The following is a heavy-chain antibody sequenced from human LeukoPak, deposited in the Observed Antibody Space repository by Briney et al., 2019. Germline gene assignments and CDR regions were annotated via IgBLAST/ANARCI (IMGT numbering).Heavy chain of an antibody. D-gene: IGHD6-13*01. Sequence: SETLSLTCTVSGGSISSYYWSWIRQPPGKGLEWIGYIYYTGRTNYSPSLKSRVTISVDTSKNQFSLKVSSVTAADTAVYYCAREIIHTSSWYGLGYMDVWGKGTTVTVSS. V-gene: IGHV4-59*01. CDR2: IYYTGRT. CDR3: AREIIHTSSWYGLGYMDV. J-gene: IGHJ6*03. CDR1: GGSISSYY.